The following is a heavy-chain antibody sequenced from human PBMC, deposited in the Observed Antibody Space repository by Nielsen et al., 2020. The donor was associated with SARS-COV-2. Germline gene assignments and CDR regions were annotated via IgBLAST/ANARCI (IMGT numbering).Heavy chain of an antibody. CDR1: GFTFSSYS. V-gene: IGHV3-48*02. D-gene: IGHD3-16*01. Sequence: GGSLRLSCAASGFTFSSYSMNWVRQAPGKGLEWVSYISSSSSTIYYADSVKGRFTISRDNAKNSLYLQMNSLRDEDTAVYYCARGEQTRGPRGRYYYGIDVWGQGTTVTVSS. CDR2: ISSSSSTI. J-gene: IGHJ6*02. CDR3: ARGEQTRGPRGRYYYGIDV.